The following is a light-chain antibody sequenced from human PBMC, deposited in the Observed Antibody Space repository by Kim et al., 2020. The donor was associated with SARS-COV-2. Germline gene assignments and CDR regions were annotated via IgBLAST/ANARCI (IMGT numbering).Light chain of an antibody. J-gene: IGLJ1*01. CDR3: NSYTSGNTRV. CDR1: SSDIGGYND. Sequence: GQSITISCTGTSSDIGGYNDVSWYQQHPGKAPKLMIYDVSKRPSGVSVRFSGSKSGNTASLTISGLQAEDEADYYCNSYTSGNTRVFGTGTKVTVL. CDR2: DVS. V-gene: IGLV2-14*04.